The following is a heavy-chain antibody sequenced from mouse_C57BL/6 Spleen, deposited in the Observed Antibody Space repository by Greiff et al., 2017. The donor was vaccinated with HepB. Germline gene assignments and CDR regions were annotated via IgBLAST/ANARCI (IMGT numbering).Heavy chain of an antibody. CDR2: ILPGSGST. CDR1: GYTFTGYW. CDR3: ARPLFTTAGAEQRSYYFDY. J-gene: IGHJ2*01. V-gene: IGHV1-9*01. Sequence: QVQLQQSGAELMKPGASVKLSCKASGYTFTGYWIEWVKQRPGHGLEWIGEILPGSGSTNYNEKFKGKATFTADTSSNTAYMHLSSLTTEDTAIYYDARPLFTTAGAEQRSYYFDYWGQGTTLTVSS. D-gene: IGHD1-1*01.